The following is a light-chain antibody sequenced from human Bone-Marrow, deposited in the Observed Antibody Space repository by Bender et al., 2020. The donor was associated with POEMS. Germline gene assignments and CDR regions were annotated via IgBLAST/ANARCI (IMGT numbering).Light chain of an antibody. V-gene: IGLV1-44*01. CDR3: AAWDESLSGPV. J-gene: IGLJ3*02. CDR1: NFNIGSKT. CDR2: SRN. Sequence: QSVLTQPPSASGTPGQRVIISCSGSNFNIGSKTVNWYQQFPGTAPKLIIYSRNQRPSGVPDRFSGSKSGTSASLTISALRSEDEADYYCAAWDESLSGPVFGGGTRLTVL.